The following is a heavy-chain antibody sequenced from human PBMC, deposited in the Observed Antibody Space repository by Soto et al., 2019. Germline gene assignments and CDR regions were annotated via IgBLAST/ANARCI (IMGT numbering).Heavy chain of an antibody. Sequence: QLQLRESGPGLVKPSETLSLTCTVSGGSISSDIHYWGWIRQPPGKGLEWIGTIYYSGNTYYTPSLTSRVTISMDTSMNQFSLRLTSVTAADTAVYYCARHTDCGSGSSCLGSDNMDTDAFDIWGQGTMVTVS. D-gene: IGHD3-10*01. V-gene: IGHV4-39*01. CDR1: GGSISSDIHY. J-gene: IGHJ3*02. CDR3: ARHTDCGSGSSCLGSDNMDTDAFDI. CDR2: IYYSGNT.